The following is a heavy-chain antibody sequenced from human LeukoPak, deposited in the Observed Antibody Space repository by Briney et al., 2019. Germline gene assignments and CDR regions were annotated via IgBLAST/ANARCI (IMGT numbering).Heavy chain of an antibody. CDR1: GYTFTGYY. CDR2: INPNSGGT. Sequence: ASVKVSCKASGYTFTGYYIHWVRQAPGQGLEWMGWINPNSGGTNYAQKFQGRVTMTRDTSISTAYMELSRLRSDDTAVYYCARSGIAVAGFDYWGQGTLVTVSS. CDR3: ARSGIAVAGFDY. J-gene: IGHJ4*02. D-gene: IGHD6-19*01. V-gene: IGHV1-2*02.